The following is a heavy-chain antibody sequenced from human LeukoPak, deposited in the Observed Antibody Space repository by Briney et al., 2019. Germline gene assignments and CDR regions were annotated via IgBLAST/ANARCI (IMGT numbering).Heavy chain of an antibody. J-gene: IGHJ5*02. Sequence: SETLSLTCAVYGGSFSGYYWSWIRQPPGKGLVWNGEINHSGSTNYNPSLKSRVTISVDTSKNQFSLKLSSVTAADTAVYYCARRVSGLHICWFDPWGQGTLVTVSS. CDR1: GGSFSGYY. CDR2: INHSGST. CDR3: ARRVSGLHICWFDP. V-gene: IGHV4-34*01. D-gene: IGHD3-10*01.